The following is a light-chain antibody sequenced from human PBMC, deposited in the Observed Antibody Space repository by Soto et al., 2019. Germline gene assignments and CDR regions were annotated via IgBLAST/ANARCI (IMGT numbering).Light chain of an antibody. V-gene: IGLV2-14*01. CDR2: DVS. CDR1: SSDVGGYNY. CDR3: SSYTSSSTPPVV. J-gene: IGLJ2*01. Sequence: QSVLTQPASVSGSPGQSITISCTGTSSDVGGYNYVSWYQQHPGKAPKLMIYDVSNRPSGVSNRFSGSKSGNTASLTISGLPGEDEADYYCSSYTSSSTPPVVFGGGTKVTVL.